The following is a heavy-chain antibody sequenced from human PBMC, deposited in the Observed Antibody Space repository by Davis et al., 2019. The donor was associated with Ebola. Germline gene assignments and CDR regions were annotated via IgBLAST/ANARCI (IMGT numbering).Heavy chain of an antibody. V-gene: IGHV4-59*12. Sequence: GSLRLSCTVSGGSISGYYWSWVRQPPGKGLEYIGFIYYTGSTNYNPSLKSRVTMSLDMPKNQFSLKLNSVTAADTAVYYCARVTGPFDYWGQGSLVTVSS. CDR2: IYYTGST. CDR1: GGSISGYY. D-gene: IGHD1-20*01. CDR3: ARVTGPFDY. J-gene: IGHJ4*02.